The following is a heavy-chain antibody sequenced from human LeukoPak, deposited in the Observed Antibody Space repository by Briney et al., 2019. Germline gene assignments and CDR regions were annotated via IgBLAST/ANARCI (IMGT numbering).Heavy chain of an antibody. J-gene: IGHJ4*02. CDR1: GFTVSSNY. Sequence: GSLRLSCAASGFTVSSNYMSWVRQAPGKGLEWVSVIYTGGSTYYTDSVKGRFTISRDNSKNTLYLQMNSLRAEDTAVYYCARAPQLWEPFDYWGQGTLVTVSS. CDR2: IYTGGST. CDR3: ARAPQLWEPFDY. V-gene: IGHV3-53*01. D-gene: IGHD3-10*01.